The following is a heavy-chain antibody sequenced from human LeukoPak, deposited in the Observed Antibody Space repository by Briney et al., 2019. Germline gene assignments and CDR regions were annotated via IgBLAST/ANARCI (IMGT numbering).Heavy chain of an antibody. D-gene: IGHD3-10*01. CDR2: ISSSSSTI. J-gene: IGHJ4*02. Sequence: GGSLRLSCAASGFTFSSYSMNWVRQAPGKGLEWVSYISSSSSTIYYADSVKGRFTISRDNAKNSLYLQMNSLRAEDTAVYYCARDQYYYGSGSCDYWGQGALVTVSS. CDR1: GFTFSSYS. V-gene: IGHV3-48*01. CDR3: ARDQYYYGSGSCDY.